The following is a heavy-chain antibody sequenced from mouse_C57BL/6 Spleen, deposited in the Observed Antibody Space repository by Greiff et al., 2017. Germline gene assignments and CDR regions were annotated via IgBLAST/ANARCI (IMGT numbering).Heavy chain of an antibody. CDR2: ISGGGGNT. D-gene: IGHD2-4*01. Sequence: EVQGVESGGGLVKPGGSLKLSCAASGFTFSSYTMSWVRQTPEKRLEWVATISGGGGNTYYPDSVKGRFTISRDNAKNTLYLQMSSLRSEDTALYYCARVYDYDGFAYWGQGTLVTVSA. CDR1: GFTFSSYT. J-gene: IGHJ3*01. V-gene: IGHV5-9*01. CDR3: ARVYDYDGFAY.